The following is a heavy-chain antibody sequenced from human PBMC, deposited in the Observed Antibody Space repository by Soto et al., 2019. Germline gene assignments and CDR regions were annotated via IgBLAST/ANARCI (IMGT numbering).Heavy chain of an antibody. Sequence: SETLSLTCTVSGGSISSYYWSWIRQPPGKGLEWIVYIYYSGSTSYNPSLKSRVTISVDTSKNQFSLKLSSVTAADTAVYYCARVGYYDSSGYFNWFDPWGQGTLVTVS. CDR2: IYYSGST. CDR1: GGSISSYY. J-gene: IGHJ5*02. CDR3: ARVGYYDSSGYFNWFDP. V-gene: IGHV4-59*01. D-gene: IGHD3-22*01.